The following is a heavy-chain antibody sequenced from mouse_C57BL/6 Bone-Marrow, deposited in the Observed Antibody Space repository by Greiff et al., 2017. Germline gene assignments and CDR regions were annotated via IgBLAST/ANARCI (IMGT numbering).Heavy chain of an antibody. CDR2: INPNNGGT. Sequence: VQLQQSGPELVKPGASVKISCKASGYTFTDYYMNWVEQSHGKSLEWIGDINPNNGGTSYNQKFKGKATLTVDKSSSTAYMELRSLTSEDSAVYYCARRCFSYYSNSVYYFAYWGQGTPLTFSS. D-gene: IGHD2-5*01. V-gene: IGHV1-26*01. CDR1: GYTFTDYY. CDR3: ARRCFSYYSNSVYYFAY. J-gene: IGHJ2*01.